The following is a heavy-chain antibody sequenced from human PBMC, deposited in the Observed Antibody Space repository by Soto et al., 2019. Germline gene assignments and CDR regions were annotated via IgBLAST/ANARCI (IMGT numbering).Heavy chain of an antibody. CDR2: INLSGST. D-gene: IGHD3-16*02. CDR1: GGSFSGYY. Sequence: QVQLQQWGAGLLKPSETLSLTCAVYGGSFSGYYWSWIRQPPGKGLEWIGEINLSGSTNYNPSLKSRLTISVDTSKNQFSLKLSSVTAADTAVYYCARLPTNSVWGSYRYKQVDYWGQGTLVTVSS. CDR3: ARLPTNSVWGSYRYKQVDY. V-gene: IGHV4-34*01. J-gene: IGHJ4*02.